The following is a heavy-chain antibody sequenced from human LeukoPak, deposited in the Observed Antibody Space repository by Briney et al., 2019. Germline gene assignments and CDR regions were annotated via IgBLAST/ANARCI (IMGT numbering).Heavy chain of an antibody. CDR3: ASAGLTYGSGSYFVY. J-gene: IGHJ4*02. CDR2: ISGSGGST. CDR1: GFTFSSYA. D-gene: IGHD3-10*01. V-gene: IGHV3-23*01. Sequence: PGGSLRLSCAASGFTFSSYAMSWVRQAPGKGLEWVSAISGSGGSTYYADSVKGRFTIPRDNAKNSLYLQMNSLRAEDTALYYCASAGLTYGSGSYFVYWGQGTLVTVSS.